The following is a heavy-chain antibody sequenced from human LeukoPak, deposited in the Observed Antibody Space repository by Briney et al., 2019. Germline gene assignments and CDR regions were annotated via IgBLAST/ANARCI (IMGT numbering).Heavy chain of an antibody. D-gene: IGHD3-22*01. CDR1: GVSTTSGTNY. J-gene: IGHJ3*02. CDR2: IYSSGST. CDR3: ATRLHYYYDTSPSFFDI. V-gene: IGHV4-61*09. Sequence: IPSETLSLTCTVSGVSTTSGTNYWSWIRQPAGKGLEWIGHIYSSGSTKYNPSLRSRVTISVDTSKNHFSLKLTSVTAADTAVYYCATRLHYYYDTSPSFFDIWGQGTMVTVSS.